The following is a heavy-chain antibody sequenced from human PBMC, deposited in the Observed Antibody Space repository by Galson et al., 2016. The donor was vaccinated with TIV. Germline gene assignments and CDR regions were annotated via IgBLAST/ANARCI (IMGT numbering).Heavy chain of an antibody. V-gene: IGHV1-18*01. CDR3: ARAAKPPVPVADI. D-gene: IGHD6-13*01. CDR2: ISSYNGHI. Sequence: SVKVSCKASGGTFNIYAISWVRQAPGQGLEWVGWISSYNGHIEYAQKFQGRGTLTTDTSTSTAYMELRSLRSNDTAVYYCARAAKPPVPVADIWGQGTMVTVSS. CDR1: GGTFNIYA. J-gene: IGHJ3*02.